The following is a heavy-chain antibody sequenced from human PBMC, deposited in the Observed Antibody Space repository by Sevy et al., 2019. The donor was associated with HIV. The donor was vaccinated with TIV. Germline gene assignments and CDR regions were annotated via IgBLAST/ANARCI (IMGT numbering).Heavy chain of an antibody. CDR2: LSFGCGEI. D-gene: IGHD2-8*01. Sequence: GGSVRLSCAASGFTFNKYSMSWVRQPPGKGLEWVATLSFGCGEINYADSVKGRFTISRDNSKNSFYLQMNNLRAEDTALYYCAREGCTKPHDYWGQGTLVTVSS. V-gene: IGHV3-23*01. CDR3: AREGCTKPHDY. CDR1: GFTFNKYS. J-gene: IGHJ4*02.